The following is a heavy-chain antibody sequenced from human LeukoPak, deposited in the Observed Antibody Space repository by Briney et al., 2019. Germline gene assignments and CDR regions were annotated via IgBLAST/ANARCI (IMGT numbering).Heavy chain of an antibody. V-gene: IGHV3-30*02. J-gene: IGHJ5*02. Sequence: GGSLRLSCAASGFTFSSYWMSWVRQAPGKGLEWVAFIRYDGSNKYYADSVTGRFSISRDNSKNTLYLQMNSLRVEDTAVYYCAKNAHGEFDPWGQGTLVTVSS. D-gene: IGHD2-21*01. CDR2: IRYDGSNK. CDR3: AKNAHGEFDP. CDR1: GFTFSSYW.